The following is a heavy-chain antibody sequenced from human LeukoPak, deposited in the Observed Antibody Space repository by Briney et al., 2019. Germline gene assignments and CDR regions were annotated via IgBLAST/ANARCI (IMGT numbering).Heavy chain of an antibody. CDR2: YNPNSGDT. CDR3: ARGGPRGNGFDY. J-gene: IGHJ4*02. CDR1: GYIFTGQF. D-gene: IGHD6-25*01. V-gene: IGHV1-2*02. Sequence: ASVKVSCKASGYIFTGQFIHWVRQAPGQGLEWMAMYNPNSGDTTFSQRFQDRVTMTRDTSVNTAFMELSRLTSDDTAVYYCARGGPRGNGFDYWGQGTLVSV.